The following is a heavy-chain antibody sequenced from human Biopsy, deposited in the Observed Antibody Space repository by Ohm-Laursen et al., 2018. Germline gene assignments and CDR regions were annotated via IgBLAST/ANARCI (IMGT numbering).Heavy chain of an antibody. V-gene: IGHV3-30*02. D-gene: IGHD5-18*01. CDR3: AKDRYNYTPIGGFSMDV. CDR2: IFYDGSNT. Sequence: GESLKISCKASGFTFNNYGMQWVRQAPGKGLERGAFIFYDGSNTYYADSVKGRFTISRDNSRDTLYLQMSSLRAEDTAVYYCAKDRYNYTPIGGFSMDVWGQGTTVTVSS. J-gene: IGHJ6*02. CDR1: GFTFNNYG.